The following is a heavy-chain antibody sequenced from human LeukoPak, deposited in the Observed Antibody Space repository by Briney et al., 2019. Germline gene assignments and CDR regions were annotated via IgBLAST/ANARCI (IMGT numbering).Heavy chain of an antibody. D-gene: IGHD3-3*01. CDR3: ARDRGNYDFWSGTKSYYYGMDV. CDR2: IIPIFGTA. CDR1: GGTCSSYA. V-gene: IGHV1-69*13. Sequence: GASVKVSCKASGGTCSSYAISWVRQAPGQGLEWMGGIIPIFGTANYAQKFQGRVTITADESTSTAYMELSSLRSEDTAVYYCARDRGNYDFWSGTKSYYYGMDVWGQGTTVTVSS. J-gene: IGHJ6*02.